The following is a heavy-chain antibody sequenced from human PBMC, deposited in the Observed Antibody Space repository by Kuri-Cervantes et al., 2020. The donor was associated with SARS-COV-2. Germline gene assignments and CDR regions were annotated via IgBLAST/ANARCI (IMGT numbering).Heavy chain of an antibody. CDR3: AREGGQTTYYYYGMDV. D-gene: IGHD1-7*01. CDR1: GYTFTGYY. J-gene: IGHJ6*02. V-gene: IGHV1-2*04. CDR2: INPNSGGT. Sequence: SVKVSCKASGYTFTGYYMHWVRQAPGQGLEWMGWINPNSGGTNYAQKFQGWVTMTRDTSISTAYMELSRLRSDDTAVYYCAREGGQTTYYYYGMDVWGQGTTVTVSS.